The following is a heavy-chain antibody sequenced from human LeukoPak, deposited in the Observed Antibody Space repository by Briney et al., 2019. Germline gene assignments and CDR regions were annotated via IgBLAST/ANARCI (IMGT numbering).Heavy chain of an antibody. V-gene: IGHV3-7*01. CDR1: GFPFNTYS. CDR2: IKQDGSEK. Sequence: PGGSLRLSCAASGFPFNTYSMNWVRQAPGKGLEWVANIKQDGSEKYYVDSVKGRFTISRDNAKNSLYLQMNSLRAEDTAVYYCASVYTWGQGTLVTVSS. D-gene: IGHD2-8*01. CDR3: ASVYT. J-gene: IGHJ4*02.